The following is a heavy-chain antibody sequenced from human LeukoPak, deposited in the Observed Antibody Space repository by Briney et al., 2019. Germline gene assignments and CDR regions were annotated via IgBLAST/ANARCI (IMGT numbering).Heavy chain of an antibody. CDR1: GFTFSSYA. D-gene: IGHD4-17*01. CDR2: ISGSGGST. Sequence: GGSLRLSCAASGFTFSSYAMSWVRQAPVKELEWVSAISGSGGSTYYADSVKGRFTISRDNSKNTLYLQMNSLRAEDTAVYYCANYGAYVFAFDIWGQGTMVTVSS. CDR3: ANYGAYVFAFDI. J-gene: IGHJ3*02. V-gene: IGHV3-23*01.